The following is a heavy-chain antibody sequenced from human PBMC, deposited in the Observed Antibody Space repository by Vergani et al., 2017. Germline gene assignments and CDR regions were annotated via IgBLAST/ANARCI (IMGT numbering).Heavy chain of an antibody. CDR3: ARGRYSSSSPGRWFDP. D-gene: IGHD6-13*01. Sequence: QVQLQESGPGLVKPSETLSLTCTVSGGSISSYYWSWIRQPPGKGLEWIGYIYYSGSTNYNPSLKSRVTISVDTSKNQFSLKLSSVTAADTAVYYCARGRYSSSSPGRWFDPWGQGTLVTVSS. J-gene: IGHJ5*02. V-gene: IGHV4-59*01. CDR1: GGSISSYY. CDR2: IYYSGST.